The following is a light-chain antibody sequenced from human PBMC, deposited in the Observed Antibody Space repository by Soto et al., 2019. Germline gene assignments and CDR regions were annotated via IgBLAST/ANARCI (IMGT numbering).Light chain of an antibody. CDR2: RTS. CDR1: QIISSN. J-gene: IGKJ3*01. Sequence: EIVMTQSPATLSVSPGERSTLSCRASQIISSNLSWYQQKPGHAPRLLMFRTSSRATGFPAIFSGSRAGTEDNLTTSSMQSEEFGVYYCQQRNNWPPSFGPGTKVDIK. CDR3: QQRNNWPPS. V-gene: IGKV3-15*01.